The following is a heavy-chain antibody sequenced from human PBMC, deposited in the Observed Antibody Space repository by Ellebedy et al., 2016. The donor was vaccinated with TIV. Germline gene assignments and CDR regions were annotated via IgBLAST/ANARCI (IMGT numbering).Heavy chain of an antibody. V-gene: IGHV3-21*01. CDR2: ITSSSSYR. J-gene: IGHJ4*02. CDR3: ARDLGELLPALNFDY. CDR1: GFTFSSYS. Sequence: GESLKISCAASGFTFSSYSMNWVRQAPGKGLEWVSSITSSSSYRFYADSVKGRFTISRDTAKNSLYLQMNSLRAEDTAVYYCARDLGELLPALNFDYWGQGSLVTVSS. D-gene: IGHD1-26*01.